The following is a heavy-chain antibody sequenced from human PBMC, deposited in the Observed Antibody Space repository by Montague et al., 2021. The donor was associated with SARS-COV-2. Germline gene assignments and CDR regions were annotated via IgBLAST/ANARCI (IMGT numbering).Heavy chain of an antibody. V-gene: IGHV4-34*01. J-gene: IGHJ4*02. CDR1: GGSFSGYY. CDR3: SRGRYGGVEY. Sequence: SETLSLTCAVYGGSFSGYYWSWNRQPPGKGLEWIGEINPSGGSNYNPSPESRVTISPETAKKQFSLKFRFVSAADTAVYYCSRGRYGGVEYWGQGTLVTVAS. CDR2: INPSGGS. D-gene: IGHD1-1*01.